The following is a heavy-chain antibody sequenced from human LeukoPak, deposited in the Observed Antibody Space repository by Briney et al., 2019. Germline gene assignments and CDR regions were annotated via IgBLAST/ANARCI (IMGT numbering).Heavy chain of an antibody. CDR2: IYYSGST. D-gene: IGHD2-2*02. CDR3: ARLYCSSNSCYRSLDY. Sequence: PSDTLSLTCTVSSGPISSYYWNWIRQPPGKGLEWIGYIYYSGSTNYNPSLKSRVTISVDTSKNQFSLKLSSVTAADTAVYYCARLYCSSNSCYRSLDYWGQGTLVTVSS. CDR1: SGPISSYY. V-gene: IGHV4-59*08. J-gene: IGHJ4*02.